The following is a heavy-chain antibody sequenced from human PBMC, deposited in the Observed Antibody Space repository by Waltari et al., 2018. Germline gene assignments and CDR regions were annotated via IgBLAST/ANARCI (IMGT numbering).Heavy chain of an antibody. CDR2: ISGSGETT. J-gene: IGHJ4*02. V-gene: IGHV3-23*04. Sequence: EVQLVESGGCFVQPGGSLRRSCTASGFIFSSHAATWVRQAPGRGLEWVSAISGSGETTYYADSVKGRFTISRDNSKNTLYLQMNSLRVEDTAVYFCAKTGWSSYDYWGQGTLVSVSS. D-gene: IGHD6-19*01. CDR1: GFIFSSHA. CDR3: AKTGWSSYDY.